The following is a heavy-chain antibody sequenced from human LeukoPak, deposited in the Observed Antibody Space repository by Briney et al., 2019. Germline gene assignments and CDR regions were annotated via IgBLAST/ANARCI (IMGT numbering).Heavy chain of an antibody. J-gene: IGHJ4*02. D-gene: IGHD3-3*01. CDR1: GFTFSSYA. CDR2: SGSGGST. CDR3: AKDFWSGYYPKY. Sequence: GGSLRLSCAASGFTFSSYAMSWVRQAPGKGLEWVSGSGSGGSTHYADSVKGRFTIPRDNSKNTLYLQMNSLRAEDTAVYYCAKDFWSGYYPKYWGQGTLVTVSS. V-gene: IGHV3-23*01.